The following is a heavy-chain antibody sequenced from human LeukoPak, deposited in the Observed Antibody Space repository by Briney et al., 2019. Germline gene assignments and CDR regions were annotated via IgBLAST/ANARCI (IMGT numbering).Heavy chain of an antibody. CDR1: GFTFSSYA. J-gene: IGHJ4*02. CDR2: ISYDGSNK. D-gene: IGHD1-26*01. CDR3: AKDGSGSYSFPAY. Sequence: GGSLRLSCAASGFTFSSYAMHWVRQAPGKGLEWVAVISYDGSNKYYADSVKGRFTISRDNSKNTLYLQMNSLRAEDTAVYYCAKDGSGSYSFPAYWGQGTLVTVSS. V-gene: IGHV3-30-3*01.